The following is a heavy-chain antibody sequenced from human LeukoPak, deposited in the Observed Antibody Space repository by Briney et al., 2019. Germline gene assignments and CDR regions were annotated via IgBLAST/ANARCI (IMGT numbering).Heavy chain of an antibody. D-gene: IGHD4-17*01. CDR2: VYYSGST. CDR1: SGSIRTYY. CDR3: TRVYGTHKDY. J-gene: IGHJ4*02. V-gene: IGHV4-59*01. Sequence: PSETLSLMYSIFSGSIRTYYWRWIRQPPGKGLEWIGCVYYSGSTNYNPSLKSRVTISVDTSKDQFSLKSSSVTAADTVVSDCTRVYGTHKDYWGQGTLVTVSS.